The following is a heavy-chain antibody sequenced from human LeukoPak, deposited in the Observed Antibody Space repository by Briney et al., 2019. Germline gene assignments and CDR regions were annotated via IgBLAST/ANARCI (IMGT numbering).Heavy chain of an antibody. CDR3: ASNPITIFGVVTHNP. J-gene: IGHJ5*02. CDR2: IYSGGST. CDR1: GFTVSSNY. V-gene: IGHV3-66*01. Sequence: GGSLRLSCAAPGFTVSSNYMSWVRQAPGKGLEWVSVIYSGGSTYYADSVKGRFTISRDNAKNSLYLQMNSLRAEDTAVYYCASNPITIFGVVTHNPWGQGTLVTVSS. D-gene: IGHD3-3*01.